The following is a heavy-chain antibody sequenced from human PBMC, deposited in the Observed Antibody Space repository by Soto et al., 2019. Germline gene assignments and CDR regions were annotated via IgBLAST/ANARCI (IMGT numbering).Heavy chain of an antibody. D-gene: IGHD4-17*01. Sequence: SLRLSCAASGFTFSSYAMSWVRQAPGKGLEWVSGISGSGLSTNYADSVKGRFTISRDNSKNTLYLQMNSLRAEDTAVYYCAKMTTRRFDYWGQGTLVTVSS. CDR3: AKMTTRRFDY. J-gene: IGHJ4*02. V-gene: IGHV3-23*01. CDR1: GFTFSSYA. CDR2: ISGSGLST.